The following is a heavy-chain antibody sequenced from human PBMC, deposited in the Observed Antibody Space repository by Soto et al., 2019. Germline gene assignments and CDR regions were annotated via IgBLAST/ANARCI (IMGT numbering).Heavy chain of an antibody. J-gene: IGHJ6*02. V-gene: IGHV3-53*01. CDR3: ARDLEVVPAAIGPGGYYYGMDV. Sequence: GGSLRLSCAASGFTVSSNYMSWVRQAPGKGLERVSVIYSGGSTYYADSVKGRFTISRDNSKNTLYLQMNSLRAEDTAVYYCARDLEVVPAAIGPGGYYYGMDVWGQGTTVTVSS. D-gene: IGHD2-2*01. CDR1: GFTVSSNY. CDR2: IYSGGST.